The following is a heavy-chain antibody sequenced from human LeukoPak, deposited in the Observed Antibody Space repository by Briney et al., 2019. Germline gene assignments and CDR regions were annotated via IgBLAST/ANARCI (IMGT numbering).Heavy chain of an antibody. J-gene: IGHJ4*02. CDR3: ARETYYYDSSGYLGY. V-gene: IGHV1-18*01. Sequence: ASVKVSCKASGYTFTSYGISWVRQAPGQGLEWMGWISAYNGNTNYAQKLQGRVTMTTDTSTSTAYMELRSLRSDDTAVYYCARETYYYDSSGYLGYWGQGTLVTVSS. CDR1: GYTFTSYG. D-gene: IGHD3-22*01. CDR2: ISAYNGNT.